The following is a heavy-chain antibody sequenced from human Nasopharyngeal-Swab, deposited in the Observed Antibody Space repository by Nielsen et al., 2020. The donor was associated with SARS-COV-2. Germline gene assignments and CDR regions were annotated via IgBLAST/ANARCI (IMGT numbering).Heavy chain of an antibody. CDR2: IYHSGST. D-gene: IGHD6-19*01. V-gene: IGHV4-39*07. Sequence: SETLSLTCTVSGGSISSGGYYWGWIWQPPGKGLEWIGSIYHSGSTYYNPSLKSRVTISVDTSKNQFSLKLSSVTAADTAVYYCARGGYSSGWVVYWGQGTLVTVSS. CDR1: GGSISSGGYY. CDR3: ARGGYSSGWVVY. J-gene: IGHJ4*02.